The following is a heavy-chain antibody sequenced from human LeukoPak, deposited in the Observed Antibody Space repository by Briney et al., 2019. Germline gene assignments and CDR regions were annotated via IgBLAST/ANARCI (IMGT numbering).Heavy chain of an antibody. CDR2: ISSSSSYI. CDR1: GFSVGSKY. J-gene: IGHJ4*02. D-gene: IGHD2-15*01. CDR3: AKAPVTTCSGAYCYPFDY. Sequence: PGGSLRLSCAASGFSVGSKYMIWVRQAPGKGLEWVSSISSSSSYIYYADSVKGRFTISRDSYKNTLYLQMNSLRAEDAAVYYCAKAPVTTCSGAYCYPFDYWGQGTLVTVSS. V-gene: IGHV3-21*04.